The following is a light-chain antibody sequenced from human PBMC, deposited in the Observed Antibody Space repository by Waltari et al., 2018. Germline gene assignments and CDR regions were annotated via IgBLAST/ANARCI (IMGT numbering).Light chain of an antibody. J-gene: IGLJ2*01. CDR2: YDS. CDR1: NIGSKS. CDR3: QVWDSSSVV. Sequence: SYVLTQPPSVSVAPGKTARITCGGNNIGSKSVHWYQQKPGQAPVLVIYYDSDRPSGIPERFSGSNSGNTATLTISRVEAGDEADYYGQVWDSSSVVFGGGTKLTVL. V-gene: IGLV3-21*04.